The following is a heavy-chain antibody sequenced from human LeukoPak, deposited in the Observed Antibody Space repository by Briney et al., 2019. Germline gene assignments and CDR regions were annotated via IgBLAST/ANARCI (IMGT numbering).Heavy chain of an antibody. CDR2: IRGSGVNT. V-gene: IGHV3-23*01. CDR3: ARDPNGDYIGALDM. CDR1: GFSFSAYA. Sequence: GGSLRLSCTASGFSFSAYAMMWVRQAPGKGPEWVSAIRGSGVNTYYADSVKGRFTISRDNSKYTLFLQMNSLRAEDTAVYYCARDPNGDYIGALDMWGPGTMVTVSS. D-gene: IGHD4-17*01. J-gene: IGHJ3*02.